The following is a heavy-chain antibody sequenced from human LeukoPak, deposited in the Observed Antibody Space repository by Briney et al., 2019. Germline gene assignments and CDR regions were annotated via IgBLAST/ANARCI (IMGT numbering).Heavy chain of an antibody. Sequence: GGSLRLSCAASGFTFGSSAMSWVRQAPGKGLEWVSAMSGSGDTTYYADSLKGRFTISRDNSRNTLYLQVNSLSAEDTAVYYCAKTRGNLRVGVTDYWGQGTLVTVSS. CDR1: GFTFGSSA. J-gene: IGHJ4*02. CDR3: AKTRGNLRVGVTDY. D-gene: IGHD1-26*01. CDR2: MSGSGDTT. V-gene: IGHV3-23*01.